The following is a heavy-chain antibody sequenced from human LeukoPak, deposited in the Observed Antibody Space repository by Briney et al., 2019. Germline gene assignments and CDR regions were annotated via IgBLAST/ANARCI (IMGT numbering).Heavy chain of an antibody. CDR1: GFTFSSYA. V-gene: IGHV3-23*01. D-gene: IGHD3-10*01. Sequence: AGGSLRLSCAASGFTFSSYAMSWVREAPGKGLEWVSAISGSGGSTYYADSVKGRFTISRDNSKNTLYLQMNSLRAEDTAVYYCAKDRESSLAEFADYYFDYWGQGTLVTVSS. CDR3: AKDRESSLAEFADYYFDY. J-gene: IGHJ4*02. CDR2: ISGSGGST.